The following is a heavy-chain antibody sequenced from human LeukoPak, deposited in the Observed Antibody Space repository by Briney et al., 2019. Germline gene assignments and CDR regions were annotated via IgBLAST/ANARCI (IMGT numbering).Heavy chain of an antibody. CDR3: ARLAFYSDPFDY. CDR2: VYYSGST. J-gene: IGHJ4*02. CDR1: GGSISSGGYY. V-gene: IGHV4-39*01. D-gene: IGHD4-11*01. Sequence: PSETLSLTCTVSGGSISSGGYYWGWIRQPPGKGLEWIGSVYYSGSTYYNPSLKSRVTISVDTSKNQFSLKLSSVTAADTAVYYCARLAFYSDPFDYWGQGTLVTVSS.